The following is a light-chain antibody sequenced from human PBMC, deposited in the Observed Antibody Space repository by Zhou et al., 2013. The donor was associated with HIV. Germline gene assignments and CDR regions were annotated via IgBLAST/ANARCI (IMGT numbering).Light chain of an antibody. CDR1: QSLGDN. V-gene: IGKV3D-15*01. Sequence: ETVMTQSPATLSVSPGERVTLSCRASQSLGDNLAWYQQKPGQSPRLLIYGASTRSSGASARFSGGGSGTEFTLTIIDLQSEDFAVYYCQQYNDGPPWTFGQGTKV. J-gene: IGKJ1*01. CDR3: QQYNDGPPWT. CDR2: GAS.